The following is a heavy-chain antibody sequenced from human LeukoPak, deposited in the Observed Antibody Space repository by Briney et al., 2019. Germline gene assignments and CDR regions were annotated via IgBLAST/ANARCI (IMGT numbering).Heavy chain of an antibody. V-gene: IGHV3-11*06. D-gene: IGHD6-13*01. CDR3: ATDSYSSTWSWSFDL. CDR1: GFTFSDYY. CDR2: ISSSSSYT. Sequence: GGSLRLSCAASGFTFSDYYMSWIRQAPGKGLEWVSYISSSSSYTNYADSVKGRFTISRDNAKNTLYLQMDSLRAEDTAVYYCATDSYSSTWSWSFDLWGRGTLVTVSS. J-gene: IGHJ2*01.